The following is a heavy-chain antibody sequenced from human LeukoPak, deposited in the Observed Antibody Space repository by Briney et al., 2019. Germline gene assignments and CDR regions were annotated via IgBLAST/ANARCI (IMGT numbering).Heavy chain of an antibody. D-gene: IGHD6-6*01. V-gene: IGHV1-69*05. CDR1: GGTFSSYA. CDR2: IIPIFGTA. CDR3: AGTSIAASPFDY. J-gene: IGHJ4*02. Sequence: SVKASCKASGGTFSSYAISWVRQAPGQGLEWMGRIIPIFGTANYAQKFQGRVTITTDESTSTAYMELSSLRSEDTAVYYCAGTSIAASPFDYWGQGTLVTVSS.